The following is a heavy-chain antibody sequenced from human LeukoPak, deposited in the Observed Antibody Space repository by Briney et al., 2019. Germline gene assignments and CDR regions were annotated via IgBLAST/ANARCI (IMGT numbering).Heavy chain of an antibody. CDR3: ARHGTVTTYSSYYGTDL. CDR1: GYSFSGYW. V-gene: IGHV5-51*01. CDR2: IYPGDSDV. J-gene: IGHJ6*02. Sequence: GESLMISCKASGYSFSGYWIGWVRQTPGRGLEWMGIIYPGDSDVRYSPSFEGQVTISADRSISTAFLHWNRLKASDTAVYYCARHGTVTTYSSYYGTDLWGQGTTVTASS. D-gene: IGHD4-17*01.